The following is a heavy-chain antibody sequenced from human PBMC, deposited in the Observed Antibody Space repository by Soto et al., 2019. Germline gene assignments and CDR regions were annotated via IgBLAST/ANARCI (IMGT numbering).Heavy chain of an antibody. J-gene: IGHJ6*02. V-gene: IGHV3-15*07. Sequence: EVQLVESGGGLVKPGGSLRLSCAASGFTISDAWINWVRQAPGMGLEWVGRIKSIRDGGTTDFAAPVKARFAISRDDSKNTAYLQMNSLKTEDTAVYYCTSSTATTGYYYGMDVWGQGTTVTVSS. CDR1: GFTISDAW. CDR2: IKSIRDGGTT. CDR3: TSSTATTGYYYGMDV. D-gene: IGHD1-26*01.